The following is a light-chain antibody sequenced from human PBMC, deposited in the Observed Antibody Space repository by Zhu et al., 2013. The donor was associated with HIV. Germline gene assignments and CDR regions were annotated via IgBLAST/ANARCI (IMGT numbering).Light chain of an antibody. CDR2: CI. V-gene: IGKV1-9*01. Sequence: DIQLTQSPSFLSASVGDRVTITCRASQDINRYLAWYQQKPGKPPNLGLCCIHHTKWSPIEVRRPWIWDRVHSHNHQPAARDFATYYCQHVNSNAAFGPGTKVDV. CDR3: QHVNSNAA. CDR1: QDINRY. J-gene: IGKJ3*01.